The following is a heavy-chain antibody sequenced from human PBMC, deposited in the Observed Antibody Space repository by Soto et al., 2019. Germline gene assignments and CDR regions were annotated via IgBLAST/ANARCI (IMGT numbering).Heavy chain of an antibody. D-gene: IGHD2-15*01. V-gene: IGHV3-23*01. J-gene: IGHJ6*02. CDR2: ISGSGGST. Sequence: GGSLRLSCAASGFTFSSYAMSWVRQAPGKGLEWVSAISGSGGSTYYADSVKGRFTISRDNSKNTLYLQMNSLRAEDTAVYYCAKDRRRCSGGRCHSVYYYYGMDVWGQGTTVTVSS. CDR1: GFTFSSYA. CDR3: AKDRRRCSGGRCHSVYYYYGMDV.